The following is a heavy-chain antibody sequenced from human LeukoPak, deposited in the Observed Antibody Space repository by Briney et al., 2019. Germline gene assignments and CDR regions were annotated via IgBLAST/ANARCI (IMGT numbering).Heavy chain of an antibody. CDR2: INPNSGGT. CDR1: GYSFTNHD. J-gene: IGHJ2*01. V-gene: IGHV1-2*02. CDR3: ARGPYSSGWYVRRYFDL. D-gene: IGHD6-19*01. Sequence: ASVKVSCKASGYSFTNHDMHWVRQAPGQGLEWMGWINPNSGGTNYAQKFQGRVTMTRDTSISTAYMELSRLRSDDTAVYYCARGPYSSGWYVRRYFDLWGRGTLVTVSS.